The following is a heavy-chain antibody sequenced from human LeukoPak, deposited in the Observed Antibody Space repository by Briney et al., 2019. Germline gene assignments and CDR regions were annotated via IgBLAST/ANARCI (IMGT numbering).Heavy chain of an antibody. D-gene: IGHD6-19*01. CDR3: ARLAVLPPAVDY. J-gene: IGHJ4*02. CDR2: IYPGDSDT. V-gene: IGHV5-51*01. Sequence: RGESLKISCKGSGYSFTSYWIGCVRQMPRKSLECMWVIYPGDSDTRYSPSFQGQVTISADKSISTAYLQWSSLKASDTAMYYCARLAVLPPAVDYWGQGTLVTVSS. CDR1: GYSFTSYW.